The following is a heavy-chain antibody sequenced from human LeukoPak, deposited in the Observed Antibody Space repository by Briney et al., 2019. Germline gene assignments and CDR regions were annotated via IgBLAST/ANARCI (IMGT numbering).Heavy chain of an antibody. D-gene: IGHD1-1*01. CDR3: AKDWNGAFDY. CDR2: IKEDGSQK. V-gene: IGHV3-7*03. Sequence: PGGSLRVSCAASGFTFSSYWMTWVRQAPGKGLEWVANIKEDGSQKYYVDSVKGRFTISRDNAKNSLYLQMNSLRAEDTAVYYCAKDWNGAFDYWGQGTLVTASS. J-gene: IGHJ4*02. CDR1: GFTFSSYW.